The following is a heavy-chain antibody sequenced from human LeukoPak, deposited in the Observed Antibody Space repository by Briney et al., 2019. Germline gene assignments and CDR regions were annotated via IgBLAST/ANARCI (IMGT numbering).Heavy chain of an antibody. CDR1: GFTFSSYS. J-gene: IGHJ4*02. Sequence: GGSLRLSCAASGFTFSSYSVNWVRQAPGKGLEWVSYISSSSKTTHHADSVKGRFTISRDNAKNSLYLQMNSLRDEDTAVYYCAREGYYDSSGPFDYWGQGTLVTVSS. D-gene: IGHD3-22*01. CDR3: AREGYYDSSGPFDY. CDR2: ISSSSKTT. V-gene: IGHV3-48*02.